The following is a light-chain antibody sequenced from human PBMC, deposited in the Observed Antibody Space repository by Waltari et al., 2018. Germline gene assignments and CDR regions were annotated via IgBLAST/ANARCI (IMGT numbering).Light chain of an antibody. CDR2: TAS. V-gene: IGKV1-12*01. CDR3: LQAYSFPRT. CDR1: QGISSR. Sequence: DIQMTQSPSFVSASVGDRVTITCRASQGISSRLAWYQQKPGKAPKLLIYTASTLQSGVPSRCSGSGSVTEFTLIITTLQPEDFATYFWLQAYSFPRTFGQGTKLEIK. J-gene: IGKJ2*01.